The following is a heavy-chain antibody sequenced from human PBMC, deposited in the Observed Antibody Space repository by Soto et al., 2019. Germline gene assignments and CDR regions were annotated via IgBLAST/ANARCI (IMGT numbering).Heavy chain of an antibody. V-gene: IGHV3-33*08. Sequence: PGGSLRLSCAASGFTVSSTYLTWVRQAPGKGLEWVAVVWSNGVNNYYADSVRGRFTISRDNSKNSLYLQMNSLKAEDTAVYYCARASIEEDYYGMDVWGQGTTVTVSS. CDR1: GFTVSSTY. D-gene: IGHD1-26*01. J-gene: IGHJ6*02. CDR3: ARASIEEDYYGMDV. CDR2: VWSNGVNN.